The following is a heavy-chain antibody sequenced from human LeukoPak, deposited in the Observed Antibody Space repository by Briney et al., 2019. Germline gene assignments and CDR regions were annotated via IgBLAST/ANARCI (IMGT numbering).Heavy chain of an antibody. J-gene: IGHJ4*02. CDR3: ARVQGSSGPGIFEY. D-gene: IGHD6-19*01. V-gene: IGHV3-7*01. CDR2: IKQDGSEK. CDR1: GFTFSNYW. Sequence: GGSLRLSCAASGFTFSNYWMSWVRQAPGKGLEWVANIKQDGSEKFYVDSVKGRFTISRDNAKKSLYLQMNSLRVEDTAVYYCARVQGSSGPGIFEYWGQGTLVTVSP.